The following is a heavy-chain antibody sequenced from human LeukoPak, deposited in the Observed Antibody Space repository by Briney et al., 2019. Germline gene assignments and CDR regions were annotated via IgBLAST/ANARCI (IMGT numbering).Heavy chain of an antibody. V-gene: IGHV3-23*01. Sequence: GGSLRLSCAASGFTFSNYAMSWVRQAPGKGLEWVSAISGSAGSAYYADPVKGRFTISRDNSKKTLYLQMNSLRAEDTAVYYCAKGAGYSGHDLSSYFDYWGQGALVTVSS. CDR3: AKGAGYSGHDLSSYFDY. J-gene: IGHJ4*02. CDR1: GFTFSNYA. CDR2: ISGSAGSA. D-gene: IGHD5-12*01.